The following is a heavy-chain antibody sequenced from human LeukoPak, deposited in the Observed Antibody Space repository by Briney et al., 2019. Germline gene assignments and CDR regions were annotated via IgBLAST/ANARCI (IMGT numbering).Heavy chain of an antibody. Sequence: PGGSLRLSCAASGFAFSSYSMNWVRQAPGEGLEWVSSISSSSSYIYYADPVKGRFTISRDNAKNSLYLQMNSLRAEDTAVYYCARAGGSGGVWGQGTLVTVSS. CDR2: ISSSSSYI. V-gene: IGHV3-21*01. J-gene: IGHJ4*02. D-gene: IGHD6-19*01. CDR3: ARAGGSGGV. CDR1: GFAFSSYS.